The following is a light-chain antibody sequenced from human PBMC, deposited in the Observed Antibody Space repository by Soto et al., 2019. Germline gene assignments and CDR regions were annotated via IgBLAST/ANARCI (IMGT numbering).Light chain of an antibody. Sequence: ENVLTQSPGTLSLPPGERATLSCRASQSVSSAYLAWYQQKPGQSPRLLIYGASSRATGIPDRFSGSGSGTDFTLTISRLEPEDFAVYLCQQYGTSPYTFGQGTKLEIK. CDR2: GAS. CDR3: QQYGTSPYT. V-gene: IGKV3-20*01. CDR1: QSVSSAY. J-gene: IGKJ2*01.